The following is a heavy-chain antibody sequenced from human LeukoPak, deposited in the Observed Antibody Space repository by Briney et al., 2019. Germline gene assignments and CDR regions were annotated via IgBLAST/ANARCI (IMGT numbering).Heavy chain of an antibody. D-gene: IGHD3-10*01. V-gene: IGHV1-18*01. J-gene: IGHJ4*02. CDR2: ISAYNGNT. CDR1: GYTFTSYG. CDR3: ARELLQYGSGSYFPFDY. Sequence: ASVKVSCKASGYTFTSYGISWVRQAPGQGLEWMGWISAYNGNTNYAQKLQGRVTMATDTSTSTAYMELRSLRSDDTAVYYCARELLQYGSGSYFPFDYWGQGTLVTVSS.